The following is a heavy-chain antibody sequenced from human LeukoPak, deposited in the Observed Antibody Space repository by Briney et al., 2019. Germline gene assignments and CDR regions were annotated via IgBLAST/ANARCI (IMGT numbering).Heavy chain of an antibody. CDR1: GYTFTSYY. D-gene: IGHD5-18*01. CDR3: ASGASVHLWVHFDY. V-gene: IGHV1-46*01. Sequence: GSVKVSCKASGYTFTSYYMHWVRQAPGQGVEWMGIINPSGGSTSYAQKFQGRVTMTSDTSTSTVYIELSSLRSEDTAVYYCASGASVHLWVHFDYWGQGTLATVSS. J-gene: IGHJ4*02. CDR2: INPSGGST.